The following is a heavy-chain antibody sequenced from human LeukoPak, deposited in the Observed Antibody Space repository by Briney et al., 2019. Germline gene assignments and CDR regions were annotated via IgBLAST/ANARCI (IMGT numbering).Heavy chain of an antibody. CDR1: GYSISSGYY. CDR3: ARDTGIAVRGNYLDY. Sequence: SETLSLTCTVSGYSISSGYYWGWIRQSPGKGLEWIGSIYHSGSTYYNPCLKSRVTISVDTSKNRFSLKLSSVTAADTAVYYCARDTGIAVRGNYLDYWGQGTLVTVSS. J-gene: IGHJ4*02. CDR2: IYHSGST. D-gene: IGHD6-19*01. V-gene: IGHV4-38-2*02.